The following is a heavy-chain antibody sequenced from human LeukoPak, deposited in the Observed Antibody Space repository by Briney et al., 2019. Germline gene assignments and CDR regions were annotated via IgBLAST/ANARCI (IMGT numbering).Heavy chain of an antibody. CDR1: GFTFSSYA. CDR2: ISGSGGST. Sequence: PGGSLRLSCAASGFTFSSYAMSWVRQAPGKGLEWVSAISGSGGSTYYADSVKGRFTISRDNTKNTLYLQMNSLRVEDTAVYYCARAHAVAGTNWFDPWGQGTLVTVSS. J-gene: IGHJ5*02. CDR3: ARAHAVAGTNWFDP. V-gene: IGHV3-23*01. D-gene: IGHD6-19*01.